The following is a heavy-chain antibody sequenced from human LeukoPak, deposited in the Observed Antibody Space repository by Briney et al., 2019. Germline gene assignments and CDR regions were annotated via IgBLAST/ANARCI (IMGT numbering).Heavy chain of an antibody. CDR1: GFTFSDYS. D-gene: IGHD5-24*01. CDR3: ARVGSMATALPVY. V-gene: IGHV3-11*05. CDR2: ISSTSSYT. Sequence: PGRTLRLSCASSGFTFSDYSMNWICQAPGKGLEWVSYISSTSSYTNYTDSVKGGFKISRDNAKNSMYLQMNGLRAEDTAVYYCARVGSMATALPVYWGQGTLVTVSS. J-gene: IGHJ4*02.